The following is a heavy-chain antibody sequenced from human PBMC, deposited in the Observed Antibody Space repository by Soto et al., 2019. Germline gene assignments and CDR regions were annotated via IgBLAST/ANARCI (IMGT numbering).Heavy chain of an antibody. D-gene: IGHD6-13*01. Sequence: ASVKVSCKASGYTFTSYGISLLRQAPGQGLEWMGWISAYNGNTNYAQKLQGRVTMTTDTSTSTAYMELRSLRSDDTAVYYCAIPYSSSWYGYYYYGMDVWGQGTTVTVSS. V-gene: IGHV1-18*01. CDR1: GYTFTSYG. J-gene: IGHJ6*02. CDR2: ISAYNGNT. CDR3: AIPYSSSWYGYYYYGMDV.